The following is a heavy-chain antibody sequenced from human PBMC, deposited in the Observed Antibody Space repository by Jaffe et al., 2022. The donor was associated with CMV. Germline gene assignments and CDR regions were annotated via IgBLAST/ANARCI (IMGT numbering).Heavy chain of an antibody. D-gene: IGHD6-19*01. V-gene: IGHV4-34*01. CDR2: INHSGST. J-gene: IGHJ4*02. CDR1: GGSFSGYY. Sequence: QVQLQQWGAGLLKPSETLSLTCAVYGGSFSGYYWSWIRQPPGKGLEWIGEINHSGSTNYNPSLKSRVTISVDTSKNQFSLKLSSVTAADTAVYYCARGGIAVALMGWGQGTLVTVSS. CDR3: ARGGIAVALMG.